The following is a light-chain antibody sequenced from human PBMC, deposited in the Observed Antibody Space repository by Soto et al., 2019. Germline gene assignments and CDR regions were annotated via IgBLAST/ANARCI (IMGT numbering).Light chain of an antibody. CDR2: GAS. CDR1: QSVSSN. J-gene: IGKJ4*01. Sequence: EIVMTQSPAPLSVSPGERATLSCRASQSVSSNLAWYQQKPGQAPRHLIYGASTRATGIPARFSGSGSGTEVTLTISSLQSEDFAVYYCQQYNNWPPLTFGGGTKVEIK. V-gene: IGKV3-15*01. CDR3: QQYNNWPPLT.